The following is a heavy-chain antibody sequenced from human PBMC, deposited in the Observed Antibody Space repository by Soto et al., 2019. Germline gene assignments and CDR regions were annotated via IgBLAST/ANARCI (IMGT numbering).Heavy chain of an antibody. Sequence: GAPAKPTSKAPRVGNTCKSMRGPQQSTGQGLEWMGWMNPNSGNTGYAQKFQGRVTMTRNTSISTAYMELSSLRSEDTAVYYCERERYSSSSNAFDILGQGTMVIVS. CDR2: MNPNSGNT. D-gene: IGHD6-6*01. V-gene: IGHV1-8*01. CDR1: RVGNTCKS. J-gene: IGHJ3*02. CDR3: ERERYSSSSNAFDI.